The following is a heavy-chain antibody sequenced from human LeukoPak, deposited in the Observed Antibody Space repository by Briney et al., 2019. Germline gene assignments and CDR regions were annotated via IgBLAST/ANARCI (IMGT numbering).Heavy chain of an antibody. D-gene: IGHD2-15*01. CDR1: GFTFSSYS. Sequence: GGSLRLSCAASGFTFSSYSMNWVRQAPGKGLEWVSSISSSSSYIYYADSVKGRFTISRDNAKNSLYLQMNSLRAEDTAVYYCARGGHYSKNFDYWSQGTLVTVSS. V-gene: IGHV3-21*04. CDR3: ARGGHYSKNFDY. CDR2: ISSSSSYI. J-gene: IGHJ4*02.